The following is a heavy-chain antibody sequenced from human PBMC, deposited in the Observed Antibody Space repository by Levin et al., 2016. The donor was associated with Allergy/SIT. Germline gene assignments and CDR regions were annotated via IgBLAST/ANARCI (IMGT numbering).Heavy chain of an antibody. CDR3: ARDFLYDSSGYRYYYYGMDV. CDR1: GGSISSYY. CDR2: IYYSGST. Sequence: SETLSLTCTVSGGSISSYYWSWIRQPPGKGLEWIGYIYYSGSTNYNPSLKSRVTISVDTSKNQFSLKLSSVTAADTAVYYCARDFLYDSSGYRYYYYGMDVWGQGTTVTVSS. D-gene: IGHD3-22*01. J-gene: IGHJ6*02. V-gene: IGHV4-59*01.